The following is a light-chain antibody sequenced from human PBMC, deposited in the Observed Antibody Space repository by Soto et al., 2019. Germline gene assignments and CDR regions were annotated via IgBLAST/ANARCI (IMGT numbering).Light chain of an antibody. CDR3: SSFTTTSTYV. V-gene: IGLV2-14*01. Sequence: SALTQPASVSGSPGQSIPISCTGTSSDVGGFDYVSWYQHLPGKAPKLIIYEVTNRPSGVSHRFSGSKSAYTASLTISGLQAEDEADYYCSSFTTTSTYVFGTGTKLTVL. J-gene: IGLJ1*01. CDR1: SSDVGGFDY. CDR2: EVT.